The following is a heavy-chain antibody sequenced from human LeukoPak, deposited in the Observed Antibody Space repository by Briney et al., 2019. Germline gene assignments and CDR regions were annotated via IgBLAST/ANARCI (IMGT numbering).Heavy chain of an antibody. D-gene: IGHD1-1*01. CDR3: ARDVHIYGNAFGV. J-gene: IGHJ3*01. CDR1: GVSITTYY. Sequence: SETLSLTCKVSGVSITTYYWSWIRQSPGKGLEWIGSIYHSGSTYYNPSLKNRITISVDTSTNQFSLKLSSVTASDTAMYYCARDVHIYGNAFGVWGQGTMVTVSS. CDR2: IYHSGST. V-gene: IGHV4-59*05.